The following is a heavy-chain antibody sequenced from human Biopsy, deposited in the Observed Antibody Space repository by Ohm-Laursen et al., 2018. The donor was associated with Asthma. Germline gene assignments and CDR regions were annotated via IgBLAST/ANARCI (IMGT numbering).Heavy chain of an antibody. D-gene: IGHD6-19*01. CDR3: AKEGVAGTHIED. CDR1: RFTYE. CDR2: ISYDGSSI. V-gene: IGHV3-30*04. Sequence: SLRLSRTASRFTYEMHWVRQAPGKGLEWVAVISYDGSSIYYADSVKGRFTISRDNSKNTLSLQMNSLTAEDTAVYYCAKEGVAGTHIEDWGQGTLVTVSS. J-gene: IGHJ4*02.